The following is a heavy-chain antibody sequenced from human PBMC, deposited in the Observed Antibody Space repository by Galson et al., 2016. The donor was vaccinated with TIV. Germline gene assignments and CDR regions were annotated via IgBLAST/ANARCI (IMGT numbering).Heavy chain of an antibody. J-gene: IGHJ4*02. V-gene: IGHV3-7*01. CDR3: ARDFPPGYGSSFNDY. D-gene: IGHD6-13*01. Sequence: SLRLSCAASGFTFSSYWMSWVRQAPGKGLEWVANIKQDGGEKYYVDSVKGRFTISRDNAKNSLFLQMNSLRAEDRAVYYCARDFPPGYGSSFNDYWGQRTLVTVSS. CDR2: IKQDGGEK. CDR1: GFTFSSYW.